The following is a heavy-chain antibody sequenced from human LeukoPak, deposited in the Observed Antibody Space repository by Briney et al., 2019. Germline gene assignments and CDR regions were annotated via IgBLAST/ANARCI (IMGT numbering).Heavy chain of an antibody. J-gene: IGHJ4*02. CDR2: IIPILGIA. D-gene: IGHD1-7*01. Sequence: SVKVSCKASGGTFSSYTMSWVRQAPGQGLEWMGKIIPILGIANYAQKFQGRVTITADKSTSTAYMELSSLRSEDTAVYYCARDDGITGTTYDYWGQGTLVTVSS. CDR3: ARDDGITGTTYDY. V-gene: IGHV1-69*04. CDR1: GGTFSSYT.